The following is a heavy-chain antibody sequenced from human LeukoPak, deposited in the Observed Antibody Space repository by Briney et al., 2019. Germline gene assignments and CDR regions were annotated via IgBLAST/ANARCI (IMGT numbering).Heavy chain of an antibody. V-gene: IGHV1-2*02. CDR3: ARAWRYTDWFDP. J-gene: IGHJ5*02. CDR1: GYTFTGYY. Sequence: WASVKVSCKASGYTFTGYYMHWVRQAPGQGLEWMGWINPNNGDTNYAQKFQGRVTVTRDTSTSTVYMELSSLRSEDTAVYYCARAWRYTDWFDPWGQGTLVTVSS. D-gene: IGHD1-14*01. CDR2: INPNNGDT.